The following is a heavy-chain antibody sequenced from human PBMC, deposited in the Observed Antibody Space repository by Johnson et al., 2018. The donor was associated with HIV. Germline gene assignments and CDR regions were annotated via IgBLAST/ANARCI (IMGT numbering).Heavy chain of an antibody. CDR1: GFTFSDYA. D-gene: IGHD1-26*01. Sequence: QVQLVESGGGVVQPGGSLRLSSVASGFTFSDYAMHWVRQAPGKGLEWVSVIYSGGSTYYADSVKGRFTISRDNSKNTLYLQMNSLRAEDTAVYYCAIIPPGGAGKGADAFDIWGQGTMVTVSS. CDR3: AIIPPGGAGKGADAFDI. CDR2: IYSGGST. V-gene: IGHV3-NL1*01. J-gene: IGHJ3*02.